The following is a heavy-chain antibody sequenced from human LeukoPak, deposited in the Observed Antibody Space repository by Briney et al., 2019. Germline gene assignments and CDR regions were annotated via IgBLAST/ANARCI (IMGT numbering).Heavy chain of an antibody. Sequence: WRSLRLSCAASGFTYSHYGMHWVRQAPGKGLEWVAVIWSDGTETYYGDAVKGRFTISRDNSRNILYLQIDSLRGEDTAVYYCAKDAQRGFDYSNSLEYWGQGTLVTVSS. V-gene: IGHV3-33*06. CDR3: AKDAQRGFDYSNSLEY. CDR1: GFTYSHYG. D-gene: IGHD4-11*01. CDR2: IWSDGTET. J-gene: IGHJ4*02.